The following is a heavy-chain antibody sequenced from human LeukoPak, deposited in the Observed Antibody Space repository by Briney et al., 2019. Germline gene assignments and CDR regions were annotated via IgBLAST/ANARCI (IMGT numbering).Heavy chain of an antibody. CDR1: GYTFTDYY. CDR2: INPNSGGT. Sequence: ASVKVSCKASGYTFTDYYMLWVRQAPGQGLECMGWINPNSGGTNYAQTFQGRVTMTSDTSISTAYMELSRLSSDDTAVYYCARAETGYCSSGNCVAKFFFDSWGQGTLVTVSS. CDR3: ARAETGYCSSGNCVAKFFFDS. J-gene: IGHJ4*02. V-gene: IGHV1-2*02. D-gene: IGHD2-15*01.